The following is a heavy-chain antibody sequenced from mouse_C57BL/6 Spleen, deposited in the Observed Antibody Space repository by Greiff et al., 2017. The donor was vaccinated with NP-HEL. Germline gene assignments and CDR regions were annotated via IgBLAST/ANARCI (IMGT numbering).Heavy chain of an antibody. V-gene: IGHV1-22*01. CDR1: GYTFTDYN. Sequence: EVQLQQSGPELVKPGASVKMSCKASGYTFTDYNMHWVKQSHGKSLEWIGYINPNNGGTSYNQKFKGKATLTVNKSSSTAYRELRSLPSEDSAVDYCARGVSSPYYFDYWGQGTTLTVSS. CDR3: ARGVSSPYYFDY. D-gene: IGHD1-1*01. CDR2: INPNNGGT. J-gene: IGHJ2*01.